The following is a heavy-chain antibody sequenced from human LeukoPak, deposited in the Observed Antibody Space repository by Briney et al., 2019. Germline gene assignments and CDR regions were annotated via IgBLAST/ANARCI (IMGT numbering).Heavy chain of an antibody. CDR2: IYPGDSDS. CDR3: ARQSSSSNYGFDY. Sequence: GESLKISCKGSGYSFTNYWIGWVRQMPGEGLEWMGIIYPGDSDSRYSPSFQGQVTISADKSISTAYLQWSSLKASDTAMYYCARQSSSSNYGFDYWGQGTLVTVSS. CDR1: GYSFTNYW. V-gene: IGHV5-51*01. J-gene: IGHJ4*02. D-gene: IGHD4-11*01.